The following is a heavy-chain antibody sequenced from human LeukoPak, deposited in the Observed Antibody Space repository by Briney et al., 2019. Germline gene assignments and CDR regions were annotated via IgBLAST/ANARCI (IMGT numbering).Heavy chain of an antibody. J-gene: IGHJ4*02. CDR1: GFTFSSYW. D-gene: IGHD6-6*01. Sequence: GSLRLSCAASGFTFSSYWMSWVRQAPGKGLEWVANIKQDGSEKYYVDSVKGRFAISRDNAKNSLYLQMNSLRAEDTAVYYCASVTLIAAQIFDYWGQGTLVTVSS. CDR2: IKQDGSEK. CDR3: ASVTLIAAQIFDY. V-gene: IGHV3-7*01.